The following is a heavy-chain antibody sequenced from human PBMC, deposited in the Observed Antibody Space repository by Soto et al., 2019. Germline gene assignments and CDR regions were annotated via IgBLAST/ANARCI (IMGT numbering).Heavy chain of an antibody. V-gene: IGHV4-59*01. CDR2: IYYGANA. Sequence: SETLSLTCTVSGGSIRSYYWSWVRQPPGKGLEWIGYIYYGANANYNPSLKSRVTTSVDMSKNQFSLKVSSVTAADTAVYYCARSDSGTFSFDFWGQGTLVTVSS. CDR1: GGSIRSYY. CDR3: ARSDSGTFSFDF. J-gene: IGHJ4*02. D-gene: IGHD1-26*01.